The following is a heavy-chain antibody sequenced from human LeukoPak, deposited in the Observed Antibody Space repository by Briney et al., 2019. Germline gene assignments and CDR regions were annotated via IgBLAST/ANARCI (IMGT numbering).Heavy chain of an antibody. Sequence: GGSLTLSCAASGFTFSNAWMSWVRQAPGKGLEWVSGISWNSGSIGYADSVKGRFTISRDNAKNSLYLQMNSLRAEDTALYYCAKDMGSYSGSYYVDFFDYWGQGTLVTVSS. J-gene: IGHJ4*02. D-gene: IGHD1-26*01. CDR1: GFTFSNAW. CDR2: ISWNSGSI. CDR3: AKDMGSYSGSYYVDFFDY. V-gene: IGHV3-9*01.